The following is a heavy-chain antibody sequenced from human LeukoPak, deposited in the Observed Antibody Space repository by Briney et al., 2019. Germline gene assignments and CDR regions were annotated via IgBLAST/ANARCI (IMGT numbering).Heavy chain of an antibody. CDR3: ARDRGGHGLDP. Sequence: GASVKVSCKTSGYTFISYSFTWVRQAPGQGLEWMGWITTHNGNTKYAQQFQGRVTMTTDTSTSTAYMELTSLRSDDTAVYYCARDRGGHGLDPWGQGTLVTVSS. J-gene: IGHJ5*02. CDR1: GYTFISYS. D-gene: IGHD3-16*01. CDR2: ITTHNGNT. V-gene: IGHV1-18*04.